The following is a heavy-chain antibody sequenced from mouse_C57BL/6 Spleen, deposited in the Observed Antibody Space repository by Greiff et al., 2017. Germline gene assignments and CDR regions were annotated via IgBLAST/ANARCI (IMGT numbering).Heavy chain of an antibody. CDR3: ARAIRYGSSYGAMDY. CDR1: GFTFSDYG. D-gene: IGHD1-1*01. J-gene: IGHJ4*01. V-gene: IGHV5-17*01. CDR2: ISSGSSTI. Sequence: EVQGVESGGGLVKPGGSLKLSCAASGFTFSDYGMHWVRQAPEKGLEWVAYISSGSSTIYYADTVKGRFTISRDNAKNTLFLQMTSLRSEDTAMYYCARAIRYGSSYGAMDYWGQGTSVTVSS.